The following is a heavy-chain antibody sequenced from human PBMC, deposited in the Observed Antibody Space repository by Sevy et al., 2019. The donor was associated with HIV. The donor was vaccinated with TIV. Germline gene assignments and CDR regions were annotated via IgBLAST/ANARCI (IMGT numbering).Heavy chain of an antibody. V-gene: IGHV3-11*01. CDR1: GLTFSDYY. Sequence: GGSLRLSCAASGLTFSDYYMSWIRQAPGKGLEWVSYISSSGSTIYYADSVKGRFTISRDNAKNSLYLQMNSLRAEDTAVYYCARDSRDSGYDFSYYGMDVWGQGTTVTVSS. J-gene: IGHJ6*02. CDR3: ARDSRDSGYDFSYYGMDV. D-gene: IGHD5-12*01. CDR2: ISSSGSTI.